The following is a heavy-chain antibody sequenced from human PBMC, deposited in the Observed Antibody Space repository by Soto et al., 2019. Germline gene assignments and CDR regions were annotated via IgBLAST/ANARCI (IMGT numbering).Heavy chain of an antibody. CDR3: ARGLSGTPYYGMDV. Sequence: LGESLKISCKGSGYSFTSYWISWVRQMPGKGLEWMGRIEPSDSYTNYTSSFQGHVTISADKSISTAYLQWSSLKASDTAMYYCARGLSGTPYYGMDVWGQGTTVTVSS. CDR1: GYSFTSYW. D-gene: IGHD6-13*01. CDR2: IEPSDSYT. V-gene: IGHV5-10-1*01. J-gene: IGHJ6*02.